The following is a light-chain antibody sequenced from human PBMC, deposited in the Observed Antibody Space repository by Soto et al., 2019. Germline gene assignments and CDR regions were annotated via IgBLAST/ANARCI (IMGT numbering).Light chain of an antibody. Sequence: QSVLRQPPSASGTPGQRVSLPCSGSHSNIGANTLNWYQHVPGAAPTLLIYTNDQRPSGVAGRFSGSKSGTSASLDISGLQSDDEGHYYCAAWDDSLNGLIFGGGTKVTVL. CDR1: HSNIGANT. V-gene: IGLV1-44*01. J-gene: IGLJ2*01. CDR3: AAWDDSLNGLI. CDR2: TND.